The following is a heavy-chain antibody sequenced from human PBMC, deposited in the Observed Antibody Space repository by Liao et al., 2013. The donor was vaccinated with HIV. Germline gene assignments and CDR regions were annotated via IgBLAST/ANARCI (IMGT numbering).Heavy chain of an antibody. CDR1: GVSIRSYY. V-gene: IGHV4-4*07. D-gene: IGHD6-25*01. CDR2: IYSSGST. CDR3: ARARLPGRYYYYYMDV. Sequence: QAQLQESGPGLVKPSETLSLTCTVSGVSIRSYYWSWIRHLPGKGLEWIGHIYSSGSTNYNPSLKSRVTMSVDTSKKQFSLTLSSVTAADTGIYYCARARLPGRYYYYYMDVWGKGTTVTVSS. J-gene: IGHJ6*03.